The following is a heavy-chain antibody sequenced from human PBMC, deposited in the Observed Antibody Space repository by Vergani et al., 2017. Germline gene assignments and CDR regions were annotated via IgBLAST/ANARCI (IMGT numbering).Heavy chain of an antibody. Sequence: EVQLVESGGGLVKPGGSLRLSCAASGFTFSSYSMNWVRQAPGKELEWVSSISSSSSYIYYADSVKGRFTISRDNAKNSLYLQMNSLRAEDTAVYYCARDRGGWGPTADWYFDLWGRGTLVTVSS. CDR1: GFTFSSYS. V-gene: IGHV3-21*01. J-gene: IGHJ2*01. CDR3: ARDRGGWGPTADWYFDL. CDR2: ISSSSSYI. D-gene: IGHD3-16*01.